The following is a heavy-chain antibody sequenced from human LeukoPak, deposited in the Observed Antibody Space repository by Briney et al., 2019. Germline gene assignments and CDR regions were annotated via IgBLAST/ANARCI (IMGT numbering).Heavy chain of an antibody. CDR1: GYTFTSYD. CDR3: ARRIAARRVHAFDI. Sequence: GASVKVSCKASGYTFTSYDINWVRQATGQGLEWMGWMNPNSGNTGYAQKFQGRVTTTGNTSISTAYMELSSLRSEDTAVYYCARRIAARRVHAFDIWGQGTMVTVSS. J-gene: IGHJ3*02. D-gene: IGHD6-6*01. CDR2: MNPNSGNT. V-gene: IGHV1-8*01.